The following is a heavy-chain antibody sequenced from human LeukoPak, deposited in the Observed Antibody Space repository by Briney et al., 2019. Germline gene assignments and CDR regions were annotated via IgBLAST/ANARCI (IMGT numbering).Heavy chain of an antibody. J-gene: IGHJ4*02. CDR3: ARHGSKYSYDY. D-gene: IGHD5-18*01. Sequence: PSETLSLTCTVSSGSISSYYGSWIRQPPGRGLEWIGIIYHSGSTNYNPSVKSRVTISVDTSKNQFSLKLNSVTAADTAVYYCARHGSKYSYDYWGQGTLVTVSS. CDR1: SGSISSYY. V-gene: IGHV4-59*08. CDR2: IYHSGST.